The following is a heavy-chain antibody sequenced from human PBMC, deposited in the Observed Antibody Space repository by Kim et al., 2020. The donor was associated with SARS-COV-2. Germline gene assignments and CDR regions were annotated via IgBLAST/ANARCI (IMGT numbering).Heavy chain of an antibody. D-gene: IGHD5-12*01. CDR3: ARCGYDEWMGNFDY. Sequence: ASVKVSCKASGYTFTSYDINWVRQATGQGLEWMGWMNPNSGNTGYAQKFQGRVTMTRNTSISTAYMELSSLRSEDTAVYYCARCGYDEWMGNFDYWGQGTLVTVSS. V-gene: IGHV1-8*01. CDR1: GYTFTSYD. CDR2: MNPNSGNT. J-gene: IGHJ4*02.